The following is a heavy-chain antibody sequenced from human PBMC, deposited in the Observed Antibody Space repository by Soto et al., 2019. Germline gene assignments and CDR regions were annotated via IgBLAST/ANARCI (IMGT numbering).Heavy chain of an antibody. V-gene: IGHV1-18*04. CDR3: ARSTVSFYYYGMDV. Sequence: QVQLVQSGAEVKKPGASVKVSCKASGYTFTSYGISWVRQAPGQGLEWMGWISAYNGNTNYAQKLQGRVTITADESTSTAYMELSSLRSEDTAVYYCARSTVSFYYYGMDVWGQGTTVTVSS. J-gene: IGHJ6*02. CDR2: ISAYNGNT. CDR1: GYTFTSYG. D-gene: IGHD1-20*01.